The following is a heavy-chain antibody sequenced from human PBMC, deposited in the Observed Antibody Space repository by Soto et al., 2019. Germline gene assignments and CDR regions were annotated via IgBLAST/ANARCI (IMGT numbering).Heavy chain of an antibody. CDR3: AGKGGRTSFRGFDP. D-gene: IGHD2-2*01. J-gene: IGHJ5*02. CDR1: GGSISSYY. V-gene: IGHV4-59*08. Sequence: SETLSLTCTVSGGSISSYYWSWIRQPPGKGLEWIGYIYYSGSTNYNPSLKSRVTISVDTSKNQFSLKLSSVTAADTAVYYCAGKGGRTSFRGFDPWGQGTLVTVSS. CDR2: IYYSGST.